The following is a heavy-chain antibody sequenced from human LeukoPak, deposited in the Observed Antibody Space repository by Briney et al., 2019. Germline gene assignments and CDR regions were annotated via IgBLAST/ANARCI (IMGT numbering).Heavy chain of an antibody. CDR3: AKDWYYDSSATIDY. D-gene: IGHD3-22*01. CDR1: GFTFSSYG. V-gene: IGHV3-30*18. CDR2: ISSGGCNK. Sequence: PGRSLRLSCAASGFTFSSYGMHWVRQAPGKGLEWVAAISSGGCNKYYAESVKGRFTSSRDNFENTLDLQMNSLRAEDTAMYYCAKDWYYDSSATIDYWGQGTLVTVSS. J-gene: IGHJ4*02.